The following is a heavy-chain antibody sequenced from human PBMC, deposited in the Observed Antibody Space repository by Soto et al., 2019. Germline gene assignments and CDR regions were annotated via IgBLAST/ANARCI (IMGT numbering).Heavy chain of an antibody. D-gene: IGHD5-18*01. J-gene: IGHJ4*02. CDR3: ARWPRRGDTAMAVDY. V-gene: IGHV1-18*01. Sequence: ASVKVSCKASGYTFTSYGISWVRQAPGQGLEWMGWISAYNGNTNYAQKLQGRVTMTTDTSTSTAYMELRSLRSDDTAVYYCARWPRRGDTAMAVDYWGQGTLVTVSS. CDR1: GYTFTSYG. CDR2: ISAYNGNT.